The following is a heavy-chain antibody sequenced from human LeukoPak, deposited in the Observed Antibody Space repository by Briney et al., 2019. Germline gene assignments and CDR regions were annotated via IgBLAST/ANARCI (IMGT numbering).Heavy chain of an antibody. V-gene: IGHV1-69*05. CDR3: ARAPLKSVLDYYYMDV. D-gene: IGHD3-9*01. CDR1: GYTFTSYG. J-gene: IGHJ6*03. Sequence: SVKVSCKASGYTFTSYGISWVRQAPGQGLEWMGGIIPIFGTANYAQKFQGRVTITTDESTSTAYMELSSLRSEDTAVYYCARAPLKSVLDYYYMDVWGKGTTVTVSS. CDR2: IIPIFGTA.